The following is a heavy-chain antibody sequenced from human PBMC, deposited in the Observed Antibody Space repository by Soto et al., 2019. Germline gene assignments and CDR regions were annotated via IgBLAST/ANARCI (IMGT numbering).Heavy chain of an antibody. CDR3: ARGRPHTTSSCYLNY. CDR2: INSSGNT. V-gene: IGHV4-34*01. CDR1: SGSLSDFY. D-gene: IGHD2-2*01. J-gene: IGHJ4*02. Sequence: PSETLSLTCAVYSGSLSDFYWNWIRQPPGKGLEWIGEINSSGNTNYNPSLKSRVTISIDTSKNQFSLKLSSVTAADTAVYYCARGRPHTTSSCYLNYWGAGTLVTVSS.